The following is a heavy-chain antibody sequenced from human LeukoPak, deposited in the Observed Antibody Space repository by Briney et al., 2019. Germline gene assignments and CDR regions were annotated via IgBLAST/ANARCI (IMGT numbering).Heavy chain of an antibody. J-gene: IGHJ3*02. V-gene: IGHV3-66*02. Sequence: GGSLRLSSAASGFTVSSNYMSWVRQAPGKGLEWVSVIYSGGSTYYADSVKGRFTISRDNSKNTLYLQMNSLRAEDTAVYYCARDLGPPDDAFDNWGQGTMVTVSS. D-gene: IGHD3-16*01. CDR2: IYSGGST. CDR3: ARDLGPPDDAFDN. CDR1: GFTVSSNY.